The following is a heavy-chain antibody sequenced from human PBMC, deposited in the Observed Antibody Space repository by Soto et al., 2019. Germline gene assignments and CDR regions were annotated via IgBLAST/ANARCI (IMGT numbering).Heavy chain of an antibody. V-gene: IGHV1-18*01. CDR2: ISAHNGYT. D-gene: IGHD6-13*01. Sequence: QVQLVQSGAEVKKPGASVKVSCRASGYSFTSYGITWVRQTPGQGLEWMGWISAHNGYTNYPQKLQDRITMTTDTSTSTAYMELTSLRSDDTAVYYCARGRGVSSWYETPHYFDSWGQGTLVTVSS. CDR1: GYSFTSYG. J-gene: IGHJ4*02. CDR3: ARGRGVSSWYETPHYFDS.